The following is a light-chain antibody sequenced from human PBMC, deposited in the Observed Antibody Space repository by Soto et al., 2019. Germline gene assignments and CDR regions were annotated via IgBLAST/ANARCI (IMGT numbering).Light chain of an antibody. J-gene: IGKJ1*01. CDR2: GAF. CDR1: QDIRSS. Sequence: EIVMTQSPATLSVSPGERVTLSCRASQDIRSSLAWYQQKPGQAPRLLIYGAFTRATGIPDRFSGSGSGTEFTLTISSLQSEDVAVYFCQEYDNWPPEGPFGQGAKVDIK. CDR3: QEYDNWPPEGP. V-gene: IGKV3-15*01.